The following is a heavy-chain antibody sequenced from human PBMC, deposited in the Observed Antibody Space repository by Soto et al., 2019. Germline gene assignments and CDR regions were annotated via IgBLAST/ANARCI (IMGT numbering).Heavy chain of an antibody. Sequence: ESGGGVVPPGRSLRLSCAASGFTFSSYGMHWVRQAPGKGLEWVAVISYDGSNKYYADSVKGRFTISRDNSKNTLYLQMNSLRAEDTAVYYCAKTQEGHSGYDYYFDYWGQGTLVTVSS. CDR1: GFTFSSYG. J-gene: IGHJ4*02. V-gene: IGHV3-30*18. CDR3: AKTQEGHSGYDYYFDY. D-gene: IGHD5-12*01. CDR2: ISYDGSNK.